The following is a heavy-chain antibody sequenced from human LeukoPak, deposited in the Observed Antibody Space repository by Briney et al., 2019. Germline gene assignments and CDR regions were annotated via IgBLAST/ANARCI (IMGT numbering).Heavy chain of an antibody. J-gene: IGHJ4*02. CDR2: ISYDGSNK. V-gene: IGHV3-30*03. CDR1: GFTFSNYG. Sequence: QSGGSLRLSCAASGFTFSNYGIHWVRQAPGKGLEWVALISYDGSNKYYADSVKGRFTISRDNSKNTLYLQMNTLRAEDTAVYYCARSPGNYFDYWGQGTLVTVSS. CDR3: ARSPGNYFDY.